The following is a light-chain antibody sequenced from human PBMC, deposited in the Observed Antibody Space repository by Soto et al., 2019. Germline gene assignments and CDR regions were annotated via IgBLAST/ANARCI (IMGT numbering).Light chain of an antibody. CDR1: QSISSW. V-gene: IGKV1-5*01. J-gene: IGKJ2*01. CDR3: QQYNSLST. Sequence: DIQMTQSPSTLSASVGDRVTITCRASQSISSWLAWYQQKPGKAPKLLIYDASSLESGVPSRVSGSGSGTEFTLTISSLQPDDFATYYCQQYNSLSTVGQGTKLEIK. CDR2: DAS.